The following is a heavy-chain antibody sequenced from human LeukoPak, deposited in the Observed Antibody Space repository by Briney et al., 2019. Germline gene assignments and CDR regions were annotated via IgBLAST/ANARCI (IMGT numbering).Heavy chain of an antibody. D-gene: IGHD3-10*01. CDR2: IYSGGST. CDR1: VFTVSSNY. Sequence: PGGSLRLSCAASVFTVSSNYMSWVLQAPGKGLEWVSVIYSGGSTYYADSVKGRFTISRDNSKNTLHLQMNSLRAEDTAVYYCARVRITWFDPWGQGTLVTVSS. V-gene: IGHV3-53*01. J-gene: IGHJ5*02. CDR3: ARVRITWFDP.